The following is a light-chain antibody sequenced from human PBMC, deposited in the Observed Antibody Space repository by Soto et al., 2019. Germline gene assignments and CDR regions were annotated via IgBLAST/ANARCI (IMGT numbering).Light chain of an antibody. Sequence: VLGRSTITRPISQSVSIWLAWYQQKPGKAPKVLIWDASTLHRGVPSRFSGSGSGTEFTLTITSLQPDDFATYYCQQYKGYSTWT. CDR3: QQYKGYSTWT. CDR1: QSVSIW. CDR2: DAS. V-gene: IGKV1-5*01. J-gene: IGKJ1*01.